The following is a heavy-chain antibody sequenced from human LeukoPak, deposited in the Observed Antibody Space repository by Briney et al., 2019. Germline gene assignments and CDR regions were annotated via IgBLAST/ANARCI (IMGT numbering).Heavy chain of an antibody. J-gene: IGHJ5*02. CDR1: GYSFTSYW. Sequence: GESLRISCKGSGYSFTSYWITWVRQMPGKGLEWMGRIDPTDSYTDYSASFQGHVTISTDKSISTAYLQWSSLKASDTAMYYCARLLGYYGSGSYGGWFDPWGQGTLVTVSS. V-gene: IGHV5-10-1*01. CDR2: IDPTDSYT. CDR3: ARLLGYYGSGSYGGWFDP. D-gene: IGHD3-10*01.